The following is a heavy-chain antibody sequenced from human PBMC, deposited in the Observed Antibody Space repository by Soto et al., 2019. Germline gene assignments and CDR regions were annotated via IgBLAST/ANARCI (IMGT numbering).Heavy chain of an antibody. D-gene: IGHD6-13*01. J-gene: IGHJ4*02. CDR2: IYHSGST. V-gene: IGHV4-4*02. CDR1: GGSISSGNW. Sequence: QVQLQESGPGLVKPSGTLSLTCAVSGGSISSGNWWSWVRQPPGKGLEWIGEIYHSGSTNYNPSLTSRVTISVDKSKNQFSLKLSSVTAADTAVYYCARAQQPPSSSWAHFDYWGQGTLVTVSS. CDR3: ARAQQPPSSSWAHFDY.